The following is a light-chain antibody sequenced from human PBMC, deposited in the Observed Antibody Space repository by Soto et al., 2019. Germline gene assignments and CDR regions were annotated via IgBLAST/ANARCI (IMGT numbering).Light chain of an antibody. CDR1: QTVGGRY. CDR2: GAS. Sequence: EIVLTQSAATLSLSLGERATLSCRASQTVGGRYLAWFQQKPGQTPRLLIYGASTRAAGVPDRFSGSGSGTAFSLTTNRLEPEDFAVYYCRQYDSSPWTFGQGTKVEV. CDR3: RQYDSSPWT. V-gene: IGKV3-20*01. J-gene: IGKJ1*01.